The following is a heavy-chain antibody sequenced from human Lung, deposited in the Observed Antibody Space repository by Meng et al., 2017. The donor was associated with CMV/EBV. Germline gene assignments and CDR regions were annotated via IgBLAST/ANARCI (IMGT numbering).Heavy chain of an antibody. CDR2: INPKNGDP. J-gene: IGHJ4*02. CDR3: TRRPLGSTRPFAY. V-gene: IGHV1-2*06. D-gene: IGHD1-26*01. CDR1: GFNFYGFY. Sequence: XSCKTSGFNFYGFYIHWVRRAPGQGLEWMGRINPKNGDPKYAQRFEGRVSMTTDTSITTVYMELRSLRSDDTAFYYCTRRPLGSTRPFAYWGQGTLVTVSS.